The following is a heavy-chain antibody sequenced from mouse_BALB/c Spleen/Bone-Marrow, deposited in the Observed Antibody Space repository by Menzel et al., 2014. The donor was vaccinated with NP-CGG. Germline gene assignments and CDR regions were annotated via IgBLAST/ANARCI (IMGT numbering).Heavy chain of an antibody. J-gene: IGHJ2*01. D-gene: IGHD2-1*01. Sequence: EVKLMESGGGLVQPGGSLKLSCAASGFTFSSYGMSWVRQTPDKRLELVASINSNGGSTYYPDSVKGRFTISRDNAKNTLSLQMSSLKSEDTAMYYCARGNYGNYVDYFDYWGLGTTLTVSS. V-gene: IGHV5-6-3*01. CDR3: ARGNYGNYVDYFDY. CDR1: GFTFSSYG. CDR2: INSNGGST.